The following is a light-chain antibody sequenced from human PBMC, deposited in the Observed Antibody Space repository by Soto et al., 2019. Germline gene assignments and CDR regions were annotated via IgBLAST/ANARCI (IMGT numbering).Light chain of an antibody. CDR1: SGHSSYA. V-gene: IGLV4-69*01. CDR2: LNSDGSH. Sequence: QSVLTQSPSASASLGASVKLTCTLSSGHSSYAIAWHQQQPEKGPQYLMKLNSDGSHSKGDGIPDRFSGSSSGAERYLTISSLQPEDEADYYCQTWGTGIQVFGGGTKVTVL. J-gene: IGLJ2*01. CDR3: QTWGTGIQV.